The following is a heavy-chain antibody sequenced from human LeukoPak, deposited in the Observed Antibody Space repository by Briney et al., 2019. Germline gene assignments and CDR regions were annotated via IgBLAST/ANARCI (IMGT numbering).Heavy chain of an antibody. CDR3: ARGREYSSSSPFSY. CDR2: INPSGGTT. Sequence: ASVRISCKSSGYNFVTYYIHWVRQAPGQGLEWMGIINPSGGTTTYAQKFQGRVTMTRDTSTSTVYMELSSLRSEDTAVYYCARGREYSSSSPFSYWGQGTLVTVSS. CDR1: GYNFVTYY. V-gene: IGHV1-46*01. J-gene: IGHJ4*02. D-gene: IGHD6-6*01.